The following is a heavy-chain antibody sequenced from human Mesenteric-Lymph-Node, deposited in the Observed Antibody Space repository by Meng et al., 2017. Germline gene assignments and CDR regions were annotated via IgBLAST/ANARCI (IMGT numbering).Heavy chain of an antibody. J-gene: IGHJ4*02. Sequence: QVQLVESGGGLVKPGASLRLSCAASGFTFSDYYMIWIRQVPGKGLEWVAVISYDGSNKYYADSVKGRFTISRDNSKNTLYLQMNSLRAEDTAVYYCAKESSLAAELDYWGQGTLVTVSS. D-gene: IGHD6-13*01. CDR1: GFTFSDYY. V-gene: IGHV3-30*18. CDR3: AKESSLAAELDY. CDR2: ISYDGSNK.